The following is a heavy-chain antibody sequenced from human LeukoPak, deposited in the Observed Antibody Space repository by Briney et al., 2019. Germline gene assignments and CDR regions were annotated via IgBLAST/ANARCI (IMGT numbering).Heavy chain of an antibody. J-gene: IGHJ4*02. CDR3: ARSRSTMANTVLGYYFDY. Sequence: ASVKVSCKTSGYSFTDYYMHWVRQAPGQGLEWMGWINPNSGGTSSAQKFQGRVTMTRDTSITTVYMEVSWLTSDDTAIYYCARSRSTMANTVLGYYFDYWGQGTLVTVSS. CDR1: GYSFTDYY. D-gene: IGHD1-1*01. CDR2: INPNSGGT. V-gene: IGHV1-2*02.